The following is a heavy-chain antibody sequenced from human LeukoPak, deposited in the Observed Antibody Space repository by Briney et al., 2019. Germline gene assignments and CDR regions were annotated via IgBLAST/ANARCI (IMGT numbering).Heavy chain of an antibody. D-gene: IGHD6-13*01. CDR3: ARGSSWYEDDYYYGMDV. V-gene: IGHV1-18*01. Sequence: ASVKVSCKASGYTFTSYGISWVRQAPGQGLEWTGWISAYNGNTNYAQKLQGRVTMTTDTSTSTAYMELRSLRSDDTAVYYCARGSSWYEDDYYYGMDVWGQGTTVTVSS. J-gene: IGHJ6*02. CDR2: ISAYNGNT. CDR1: GYTFTSYG.